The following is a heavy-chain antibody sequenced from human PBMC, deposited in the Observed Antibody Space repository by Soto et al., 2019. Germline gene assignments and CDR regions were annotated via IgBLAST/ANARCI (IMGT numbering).Heavy chain of an antibody. Sequence: VESLKISCEVSGYSFRSLWIAWVRQMPGKGLEWMGVIYPGDSETRYGPSFQGQVTISADKSVTTAYLQWSSLKASDTGVYYCARARNYSNYDYWGQGTLVTVS. D-gene: IGHD4-4*01. J-gene: IGHJ4*02. CDR2: IYPGDSET. V-gene: IGHV5-51*01. CDR3: ARARNYSNYDY. CDR1: GYSFRSLW.